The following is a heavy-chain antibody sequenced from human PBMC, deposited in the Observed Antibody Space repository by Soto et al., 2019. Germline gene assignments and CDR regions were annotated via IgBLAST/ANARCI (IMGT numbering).Heavy chain of an antibody. J-gene: IGHJ5*02. Sequence: GGSLRLSCEGSGFNFRDYSINWVRQAPGKGLEWVSFSSSSGQYIKYADSVKGRFTISRDNAKNSVHLQMNSLRVEDTAIYYCARGARYDTLTGYLWGQGTRVTVSS. CDR2: SSSSGQYI. CDR1: GFNFRDYS. D-gene: IGHD3-9*01. CDR3: ARGARYDTLTGYL. V-gene: IGHV3-21*06.